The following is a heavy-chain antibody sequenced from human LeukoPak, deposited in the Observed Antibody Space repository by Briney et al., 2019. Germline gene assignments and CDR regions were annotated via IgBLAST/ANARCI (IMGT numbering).Heavy chain of an antibody. CDR2: ISGSGGST. D-gene: IGHD5-12*01. Sequence: GGSLRLSCAASGFTLSSYAMSWVRQAPGKGRECVSAISGSGGSTYYADSVKGRFTISRDNSKNTLYLQMDSLRAEDTAVYYCAKDLSGYEENWFGPWGQGTLVTVSS. V-gene: IGHV3-23*01. CDR1: GFTLSSYA. J-gene: IGHJ5*02. CDR3: AKDLSGYEENWFGP.